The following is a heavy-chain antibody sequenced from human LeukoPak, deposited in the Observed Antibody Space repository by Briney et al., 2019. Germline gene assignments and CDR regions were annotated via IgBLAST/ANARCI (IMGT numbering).Heavy chain of an antibody. J-gene: IGHJ4*02. CDR2: ISSSGSYI. V-gene: IGHV3-21*04. CDR3: AKDSRRDGYH. Sequence: PGGSLRLSCAASGFTFSSYSMNWVRQAPGKELEWVSPISSSGSYIYYADSVKGRFTISRDNSKNTLYLQINSLRAEDTAVYYCAKDSRRDGYHWGQGTLVIVSS. CDR1: GFTFSSYS. D-gene: IGHD5-24*01.